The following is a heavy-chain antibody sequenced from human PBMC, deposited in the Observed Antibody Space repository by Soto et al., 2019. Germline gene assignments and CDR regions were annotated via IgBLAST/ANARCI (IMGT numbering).Heavy chain of an antibody. V-gene: IGHV3-33*01. J-gene: IGHJ4*02. CDR1: GFTFSSYG. CDR2: IWYDGSNK. D-gene: IGHD3-16*02. CDR3: ARVSYYDYVWGSYRKKQTFDY. Sequence: PGGSLRLSCAASGFTFSSYGMHWVRQAPGKGLEWVAVIWYDGSNKYYADSVKGRFTISRDNSKNTLYLQMNSLRAEDTAVYYCARVSYYDYVWGSYRKKQTFDYWGRGTLFTVSS.